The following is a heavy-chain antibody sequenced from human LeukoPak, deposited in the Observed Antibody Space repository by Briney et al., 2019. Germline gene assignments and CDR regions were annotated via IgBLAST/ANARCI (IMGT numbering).Heavy chain of an antibody. V-gene: IGHV1-2*02. CDR2: INPNSGGT. CDR1: GYTFTGHY. D-gene: IGHD2-2*01. Sequence: ASVKVSCKASGYTFTGHYIHWVRQAPGQGLEWMGLINPNSGGTNYAQKFQGRVTMTRDTSISTAYMELSRLRSDDTAVYYCARDEYQLRKGNWFDPWGQGTLVTVSS. CDR3: ARDEYQLRKGNWFDP. J-gene: IGHJ5*02.